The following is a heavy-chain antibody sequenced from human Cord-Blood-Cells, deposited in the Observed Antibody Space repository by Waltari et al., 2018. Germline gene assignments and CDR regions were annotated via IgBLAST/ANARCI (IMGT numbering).Heavy chain of an antibody. CDR3: TRAIDILTGYFDY. CDR2: IRSKAYGGTT. Sequence: EVQLVVPGGGLVQPGRSLRLSCTASGFTCGAYAMSWVRQAPGKGLEWVGFIRSKAYGGTTEYAASVKGRFTISRDDSKSIAYLQMNSLKTEDTAVYYCTRAIDILTGYFDYWGQGTLVTVSS. V-gene: IGHV3-49*04. CDR1: GFTCGAYA. D-gene: IGHD3-9*01. J-gene: IGHJ4*02.